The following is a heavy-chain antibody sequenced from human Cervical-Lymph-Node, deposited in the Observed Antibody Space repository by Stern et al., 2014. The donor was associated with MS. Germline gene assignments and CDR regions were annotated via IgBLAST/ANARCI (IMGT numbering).Heavy chain of an antibody. D-gene: IGHD4-17*01. V-gene: IGHV3-23*04. CDR2: IGGGGAST. Sequence: MQLVQSGGGLVQPGGSLRLSCAASGFTFSSYAMSWVRQAPGKGLEWVSSIGGGGASTYYADSVQGRFTISRDNSKNTLYLQMNSLRAEDTAVYYCAKAYGDYFFDYWGQGTLVTVSS. CDR1: GFTFSSYA. J-gene: IGHJ4*02. CDR3: AKAYGDYFFDY.